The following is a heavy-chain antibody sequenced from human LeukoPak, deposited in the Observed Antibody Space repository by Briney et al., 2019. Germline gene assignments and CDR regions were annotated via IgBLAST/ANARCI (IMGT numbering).Heavy chain of an antibody. Sequence: SETLSLTCTVSGGSISSYYWSWIRQPPGKGLEWIGYIYYSGSTNYNPSLKSRVAISVVTSKNQFSLKLSSVTAADTAVYYCARQWELLSGGFDYWGQGTLVTVSS. D-gene: IGHD1-26*01. J-gene: IGHJ4*02. CDR1: GGSISSYY. CDR2: IYYSGST. V-gene: IGHV4-59*08. CDR3: ARQWELLSGGFDY.